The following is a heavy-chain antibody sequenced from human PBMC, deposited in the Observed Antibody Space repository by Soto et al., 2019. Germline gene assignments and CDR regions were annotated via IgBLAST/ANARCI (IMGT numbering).Heavy chain of an antibody. D-gene: IGHD2-15*01. Sequence: QVQLVESGGGVVQPGRSLRLSCAASGFTFSSYGMHWVRQAPGKGLEWVAVISYDGSNKYYADSVKGRFTISRDNSKNAVYMQINSLRVEDKAVYDCAKERDIVVVVAPLDQWGRGTLVSVSS. CDR1: GFTFSSYG. CDR2: ISYDGSNK. V-gene: IGHV3-30*18. CDR3: AKERDIVVVVAPLDQ. J-gene: IGHJ4*02.